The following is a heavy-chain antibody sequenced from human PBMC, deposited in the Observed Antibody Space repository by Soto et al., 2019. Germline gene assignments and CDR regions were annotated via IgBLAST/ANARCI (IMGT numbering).Heavy chain of an antibody. V-gene: IGHV1-8*01. J-gene: IGHJ6*02. Sequence: ASVKVSCNASGYTFTSYHNNWVRQATGKGREWMGWMSPNTGHTGYAQKFQGRVTMTRDTSISTAYMKLSSLRFEDTAVYYCARDIGDDTRDVWGQGTTVTVSS. CDR3: ARDIGDDTRDV. CDR2: MSPNTGHT. D-gene: IGHD2-2*01. CDR1: GYTFTSYH.